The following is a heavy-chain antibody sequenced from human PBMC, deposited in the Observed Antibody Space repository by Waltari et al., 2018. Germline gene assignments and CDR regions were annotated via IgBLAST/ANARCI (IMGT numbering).Heavy chain of an antibody. CDR3: ARGGQLALDY. Sequence: EVQLVESGGGLVQPGASLGLSCSASGFPFSNYYTHGGRQGPGKGLVWISRINNGGGSSTTYADSVKGRFTISKDNAKNTVYLQMNSLRAEDTAVYHCARGGQLALDYWGQGTLVTVSS. J-gene: IGHJ4*02. CDR1: GFPFSNYY. D-gene: IGHD6-6*01. CDR2: INNGGGSST. V-gene: IGHV3-74*01.